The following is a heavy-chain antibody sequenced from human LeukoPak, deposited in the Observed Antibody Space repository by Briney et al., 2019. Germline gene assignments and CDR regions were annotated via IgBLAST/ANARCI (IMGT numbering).Heavy chain of an antibody. V-gene: IGHV4-39*07. D-gene: IGHD3-22*01. CDR1: GGSISSSSYY. J-gene: IGHJ4*02. CDR2: IYYTGRT. CDR3: ARDWEYYYDRSGYNDY. Sequence: SETLSLTCTVSGGSISSSSYYWGWIRQPPGKGLEWIGSIYYTGRTYYKPSLESRLTLSVDTSKNQFSLRLTSVTAADTAVYYCARDWEYYYDRSGYNDYWGQGTLVIVSS.